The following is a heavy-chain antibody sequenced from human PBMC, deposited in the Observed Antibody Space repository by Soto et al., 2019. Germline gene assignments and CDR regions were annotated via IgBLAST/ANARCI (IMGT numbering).Heavy chain of an antibody. Sequence: EVQLLESGGLLVPPGGSLRLSCAASGFAFNKHAMNWVRQAPGKGLEWVSAISSSGDRTYYADSVKGRFTISRDNSNNTLYLQMNSLKAEPTAVYYWPRPPSPNSFATSGFDYWGQEPLVSFPS. CDR2: ISSSGDRT. V-gene: IGHV3-23*01. CDR3: PRPPSPNSFATSGFDY. J-gene: IGHJ4*02. D-gene: IGHD2-15*01. CDR1: GFAFNKHA.